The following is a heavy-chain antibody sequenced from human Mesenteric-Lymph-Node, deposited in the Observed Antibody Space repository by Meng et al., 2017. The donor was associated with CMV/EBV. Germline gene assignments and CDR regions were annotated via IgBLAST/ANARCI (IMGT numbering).Heavy chain of an antibody. Sequence: GSISSYSWSWIRQPPGKGLEWIGYIYYSGSTNYNPSLKSRVTISVDTSKNQFSLKLSSVTAADTAVYYCARVRRYYYGSGTTQYFDYWGQGTLVTVSS. CDR2: IYYSGST. CDR1: GSISSYS. J-gene: IGHJ4*02. CDR3: ARVRRYYYGSGTTQYFDY. V-gene: IGHV4-59*01. D-gene: IGHD3-10*01.